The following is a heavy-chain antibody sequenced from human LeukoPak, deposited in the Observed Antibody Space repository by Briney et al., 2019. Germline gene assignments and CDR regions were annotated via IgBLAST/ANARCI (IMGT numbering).Heavy chain of an antibody. J-gene: IGHJ4*02. CDR3: AKDPHIRGGPYYFDY. CDR2: IRYDGSNK. V-gene: IGHV3-30*02. Sequence: GGSLRLSCAASGFTFSSYGMHWVRQAPGKGLEWVAFIRYDGSNKYYADSVKGRFTISRDNSKNTLYLQMNSLRAEDTAVYYCAKDPHIRGGPYYFDYWDQGTLVTVSS. CDR1: GFTFSSYG. D-gene: IGHD2-21*01.